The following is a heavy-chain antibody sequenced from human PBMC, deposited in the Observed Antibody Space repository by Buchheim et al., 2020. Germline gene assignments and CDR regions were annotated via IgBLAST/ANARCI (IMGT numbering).Heavy chain of an antibody. J-gene: IGHJ4*02. CDR3: AKDERIWDWNYSFDY. CDR2: ISYDGSNK. V-gene: IGHV3-30*18. CDR1: GFMFSSYG. Sequence: QVQLVESGGGVVQPGRSLRLSCAASGFMFSSYGMHWVRQAPGKGLEWVSVISYDGSNKYYADSVKGRFIISRDNSKNTLYLQMNSLRAEDTAVYYCAKDERIWDWNYSFDYWGQGTL. D-gene: IGHD1-7*01.